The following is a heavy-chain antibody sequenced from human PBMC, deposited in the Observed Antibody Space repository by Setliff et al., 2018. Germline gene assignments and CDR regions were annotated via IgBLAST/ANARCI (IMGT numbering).Heavy chain of an antibody. CDR2: ISTDGGYT. J-gene: IGHJ4*02. CDR3: ARGGRYSSSSLDY. V-gene: IGHV3-64*02. CDR1: AFTFSSSA. Sequence: HPGGSLRLSCVVSAFTFSSSAMHWVRQAPGKGLEYVSSISTDGGYTYYVDSVRGRFTISRDNSKNTVYLQMGSLRPEDTAVYYCARGGRYSSSSLDYWGQGTLVTVSS. D-gene: IGHD6-6*01.